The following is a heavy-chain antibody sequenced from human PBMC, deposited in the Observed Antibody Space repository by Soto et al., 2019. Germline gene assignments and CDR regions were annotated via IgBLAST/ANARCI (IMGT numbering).Heavy chain of an antibody. J-gene: IGHJ4*02. V-gene: IGHV3-23*01. CDR2: ITGSGSST. CDR3: VKARGPYYFDY. CDR1: GFTFSSYA. Sequence: GGSLRLSCAASGFTFSSYAMSWVRQAPGKGLEWVSTITGSGSSTYYADSVKGRFTISRDNSKNTLYLQMNSLRAEDTAVYYCVKARGPYYFDYWGQGTLVTVSS.